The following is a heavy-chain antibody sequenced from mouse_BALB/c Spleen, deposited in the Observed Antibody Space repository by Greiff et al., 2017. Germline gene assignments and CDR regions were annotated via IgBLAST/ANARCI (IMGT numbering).Heavy chain of an antibody. J-gene: IGHJ3*01. CDR3: ARSGFITTVVSRFAY. V-gene: IGHV1-54*01. D-gene: IGHD1-1*01. CDR1: GYAFTNYL. CDR2: INPGSGGT. Sequence: VQLQESGAELVRPGTSVKVSCKASGYAFTNYLIEWVKQRPGQGLEWIGVINPGSGGTNYNEKFKGKATLTADKSSSTAYMQLSSLTSDDSAVYFCARSGFITTVVSRFAYWGQGTLVTVSA.